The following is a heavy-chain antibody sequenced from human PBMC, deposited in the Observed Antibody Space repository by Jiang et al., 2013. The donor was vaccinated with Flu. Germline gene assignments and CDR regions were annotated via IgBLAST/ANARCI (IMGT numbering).Heavy chain of an antibody. Sequence: FSSYAISWVRQAPGQGLEWMGGIIPXFGIANYAQKFQGRVTITADESTSTAYMELSSLRSEDTAVYYCARGRGYSYGTEGDYWGQGTLVTVSS. CDR3: ARGRGYSYGTEGDY. D-gene: IGHD5-18*01. V-gene: IGHV1-69*01. CDR1: FSSYA. J-gene: IGHJ4*02. CDR2: IIPXFGIA.